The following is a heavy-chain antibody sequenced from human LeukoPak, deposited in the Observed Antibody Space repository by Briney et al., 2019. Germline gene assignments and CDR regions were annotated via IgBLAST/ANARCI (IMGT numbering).Heavy chain of an antibody. CDR1: GFTFSNAW. V-gene: IGHV3-15*01. CDR3: TTDVDTAMGYFDY. Sequence: PGGSLRLSCAASGFTFSNAWMSWVRQAPGKGLEWVGRIKSKTDGGTTDYAAPVKGRFTISRDDSKITLYLQMNSLKTEDTAVYYCTTDVDTAMGYFDYWGQGTLVTVSS. J-gene: IGHJ4*02. CDR2: IKSKTDGGTT. D-gene: IGHD5-18*01.